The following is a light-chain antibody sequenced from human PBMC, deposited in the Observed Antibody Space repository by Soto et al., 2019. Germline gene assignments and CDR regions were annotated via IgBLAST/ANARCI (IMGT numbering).Light chain of an antibody. J-gene: IGLJ3*02. CDR3: FSYTASDMWV. Sequence: QSVLTQPRSVSGSPGQSVTISCTGTNSDVGAYTFVSWYQQLPGKAPKLIISAVSYRPSGVPDRFSGSKSGNTASLTIYGLKAEDEAAYYCFSYTASDMWVFGGGTKVTVL. CDR2: AVS. CDR1: NSDVGAYTF. V-gene: IGLV2-11*01.